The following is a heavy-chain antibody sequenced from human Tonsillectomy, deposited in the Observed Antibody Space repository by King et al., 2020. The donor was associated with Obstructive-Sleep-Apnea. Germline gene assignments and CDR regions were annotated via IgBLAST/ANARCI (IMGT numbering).Heavy chain of an antibody. CDR1: GFTFSSYA. CDR2: ISYDGSNK. J-gene: IGHJ4*02. D-gene: IGHD3-10*01. V-gene: IGHV3-30-3*01. Sequence: VQLVESGGGVVQPGRSLRLSCAASGFTFSSYAMHWVRQAPGKGLEWVAVISYDGSNKYYADSVKGRFTISRDNSKNTLYLQMNSLRAGDTAVYYCARDGRITMVRGVIIGVFDYWGQGTLVTVSS. CDR3: ARDGRITMVRGVIIGVFDY.